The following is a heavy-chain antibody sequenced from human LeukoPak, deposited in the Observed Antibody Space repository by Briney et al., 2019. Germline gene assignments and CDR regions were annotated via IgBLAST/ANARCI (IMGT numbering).Heavy chain of an antibody. V-gene: IGHV3-43*02. D-gene: IGHD3-10*01. Sequence: GGSLRLSCAASGFTFDDYAMHWVRQAPGKGLEWVSLISGDGGSTYYADSVKGRFTISRDNSKNSLYLQMNSLRTEDTALYYCAKDFSSGTYYPYYYYGMDVWSQGTTVTVSS. J-gene: IGHJ6*02. CDR1: GFTFDDYA. CDR2: ISGDGGST. CDR3: AKDFSSGTYYPYYYYGMDV.